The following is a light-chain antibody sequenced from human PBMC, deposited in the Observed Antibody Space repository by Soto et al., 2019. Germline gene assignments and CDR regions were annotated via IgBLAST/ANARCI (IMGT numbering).Light chain of an antibody. J-gene: IGKJ2*01. Sequence: EIVLTQSPATLSLSPGERATLSCRGSQSVSRYLAWYQQKPGQAPRLLIYDASNRATGIPARFSGSGSGTDFTLTISSLEPEDFAVYYCQQSSNWPYTFGQGTKLEIK. V-gene: IGKV3-11*01. CDR3: QQSSNWPYT. CDR2: DAS. CDR1: QSVSRY.